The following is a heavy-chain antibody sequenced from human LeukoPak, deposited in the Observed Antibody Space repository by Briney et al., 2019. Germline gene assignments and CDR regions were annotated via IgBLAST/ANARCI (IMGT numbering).Heavy chain of an antibody. CDR2: ISSNGGST. CDR1: GFTFSTYA. V-gene: IGHV3-64*01. CDR3: ARVSSSGWYYFDY. Sequence: GRSLRLSCAASGFTFSTYAMLWGRQAPGKGPQYVSAISSNGGSTYYANSVKGRFTISRDNSKNTLYLQMGSLRAEDMAVYYCARVSSSGWYYFDYWGQGTLVTVSS. D-gene: IGHD6-19*01. J-gene: IGHJ4*02.